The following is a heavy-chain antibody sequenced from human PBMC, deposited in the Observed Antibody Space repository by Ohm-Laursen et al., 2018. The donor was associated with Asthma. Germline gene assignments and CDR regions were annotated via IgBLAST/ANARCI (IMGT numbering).Heavy chain of an antibody. D-gene: IGHD6-19*01. Sequence: SLRLSCSASGFSFSSYAMHWVRQAPGKGLECVALISYDGSTESYADSVRGRFTISRDNAKNSLYLQMNSLRAEDTAVYYCARVLLPPRTSIAVATFDYWGQGTLVTVSS. CDR1: GFSFSSYA. CDR2: ISYDGSTE. J-gene: IGHJ4*02. V-gene: IGHV3-30*03. CDR3: ARVLLPPRTSIAVATFDY.